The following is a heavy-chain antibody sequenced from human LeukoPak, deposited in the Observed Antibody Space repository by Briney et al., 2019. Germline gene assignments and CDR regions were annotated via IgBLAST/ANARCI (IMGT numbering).Heavy chain of an antibody. Sequence: SETLSVTCAVYGGAFSGYYWSWIRQPPGKGLEWLGEISHSGSTNYNPSLKSRVTSSVDTSKNQFSLKLSSVTAADTAVYYCARGCIAAVPYYFDYWGQGTLVTVSS. V-gene: IGHV4-34*01. CDR2: ISHSGST. CDR1: GGAFSGYY. J-gene: IGHJ4*02. CDR3: ARGCIAAVPYYFDY. D-gene: IGHD6-13*01.